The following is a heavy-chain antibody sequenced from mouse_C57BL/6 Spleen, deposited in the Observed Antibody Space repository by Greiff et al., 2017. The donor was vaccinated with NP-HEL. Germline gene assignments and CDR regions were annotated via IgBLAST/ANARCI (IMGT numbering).Heavy chain of an antibody. V-gene: IGHV1-55*01. J-gene: IGHJ3*01. CDR3: ARTENYPTRGFAY. CDR2: IYPGSGST. CDR1: GYTFTSYW. Sequence: QVQLQQPGAELVKPGASVKMSCKASGYTFTSYWITWVKQRPGQGLEWIGDIYPGSGSTNYNEKFKSKATLTVDTSSSTAYMQLSSLTSEDSAVYYCARTENYPTRGFAYWGQGTLVTVSA. D-gene: IGHD1-1*02.